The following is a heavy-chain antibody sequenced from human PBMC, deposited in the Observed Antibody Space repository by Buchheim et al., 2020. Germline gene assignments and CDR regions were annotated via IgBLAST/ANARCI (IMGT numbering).Heavy chain of an antibody. J-gene: IGHJ4*02. V-gene: IGHV1-46*01. Sequence: QVQLVQSGAEVKKPGASVKVSCKASGYSFSSHYMHWVRQAPGQGLEWMGIINPTGTSTTYAQKFQGRVTMTRDTSTSTVYMELSSLRSEDTAVYYCARDQTWAVEYWGQGTL. CDR1: GYSFSSHY. D-gene: IGHD1-26*01. CDR2: INPTGTST. CDR3: ARDQTWAVEY.